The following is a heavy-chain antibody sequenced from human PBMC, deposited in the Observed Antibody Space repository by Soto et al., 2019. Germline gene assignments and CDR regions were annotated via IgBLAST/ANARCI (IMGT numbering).Heavy chain of an antibody. V-gene: IGHV3-66*01. Sequence: PGGSLRLSCAASGFTVSTYYMNWGRQAPGEGLEWVSVVYSGGTTYYADSVRGRFTISRDNSKSTLFLQMNSLRAEDTAVYYCARGRSASSDFDSWGQGTLVTVSS. J-gene: IGHJ4*02. CDR3: ARGRSASSDFDS. D-gene: IGHD3-10*01. CDR2: VYSGGTT. CDR1: GFTVSTYY.